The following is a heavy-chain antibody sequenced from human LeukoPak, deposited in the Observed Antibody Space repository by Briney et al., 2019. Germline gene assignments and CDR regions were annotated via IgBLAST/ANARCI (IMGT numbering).Heavy chain of an antibody. CDR1: GFTFSSYA. CDR3: ARDSGFSGTQRGEY. Sequence: GGSLRLSCAASGFTFSSYAMSWVRQAPGKGLEWVAVISYDGSNKYYADSVKGRFTISRDSYKNTLYLQMNSLSAEDTAVYYCARDSGFSGTQRGEYWGQGTLVTVSS. D-gene: IGHD3/OR15-3a*01. CDR2: ISYDGSNK. V-gene: IGHV3-30*04. J-gene: IGHJ4*02.